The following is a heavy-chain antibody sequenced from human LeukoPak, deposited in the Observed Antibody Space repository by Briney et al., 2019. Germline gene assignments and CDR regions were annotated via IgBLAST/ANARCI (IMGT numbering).Heavy chain of an antibody. CDR1: GASISSGDYY. CDR3: ARGVSWSSYYVY. Sequence: TQTLSLTCTVSGASISSGDYYWSWIRQPPGKGLEWIGDIYSTGSTSHNPSLRNPITISLDTSKNQFSLKLSSVTAADTAVYYCARGVSWSSYYVYWGQGTQVTVSS. J-gene: IGHJ4*02. D-gene: IGHD3-3*01. CDR2: IYSTGST. V-gene: IGHV4-30-4*01.